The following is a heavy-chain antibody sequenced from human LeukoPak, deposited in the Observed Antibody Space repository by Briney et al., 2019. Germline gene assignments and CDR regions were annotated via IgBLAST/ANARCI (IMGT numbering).Heavy chain of an antibody. CDR3: ARTTEAHSWRTRYYDYYMDV. J-gene: IGHJ6*03. V-gene: IGHV4-59*01. CDR2: IYYSGST. Sequence: SETLSLTCIVSGGSISSYYWSWIRQPPGKGLEWIGYIYYSGSTNYNPSLKSRVTISVDTSKNQFSLKLSSVTAADTAVYYCARTTEAHSWRTRYYDYYMDVWGKGTTVTVSS. D-gene: IGHD6-13*01. CDR1: GGSISSYY.